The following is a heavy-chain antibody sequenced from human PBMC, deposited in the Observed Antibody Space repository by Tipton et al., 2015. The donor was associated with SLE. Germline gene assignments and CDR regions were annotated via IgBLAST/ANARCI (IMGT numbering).Heavy chain of an antibody. V-gene: IGHV1-3*03. Sequence: QLVQSGAEVKKPGASVILSCRASGFTFTNYAIQWVRQAPGQRLQWMGWINAGNGNTKYSQDFQGRLIIARDRSASTAYMELTSLRSDDMAVYYCARGIWSATHQPYYFDSWGQGTLITVSS. CDR1: GFTFTNYA. CDR3: ARGIWSATHQPYYFDS. J-gene: IGHJ4*02. CDR2: INAGNGNT. D-gene: IGHD3-3*01.